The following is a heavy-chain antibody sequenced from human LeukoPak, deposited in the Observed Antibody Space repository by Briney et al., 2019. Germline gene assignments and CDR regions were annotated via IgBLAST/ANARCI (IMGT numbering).Heavy chain of an antibody. V-gene: IGHV3-21*01. D-gene: IGHD5-24*01. Sequence: GGSLRLSCAASGFTFSSYSMNWVRQAPGKELEWVSSISSSSSYIYYADSVKGRFTISRDNAKNSLYLQMNSLRAEDTAVYYCARREEMGAFDIWGQGTMVTVSS. CDR1: GFTFSSYS. CDR3: ARREEMGAFDI. CDR2: ISSSSSYI. J-gene: IGHJ3*02.